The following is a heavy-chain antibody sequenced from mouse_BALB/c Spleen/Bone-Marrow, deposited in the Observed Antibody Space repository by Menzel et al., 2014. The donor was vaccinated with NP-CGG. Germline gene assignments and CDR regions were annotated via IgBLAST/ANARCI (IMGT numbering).Heavy chain of an antibody. CDR1: GFTFTDYY. CDR3: ARDKGRVFFDY. Sequence: EVKVEESGGGLVQPGGSLRLSCATSGFTFTDYYMNWVRQPPGKALEWLGFIRNKANGYTTEYSASVKGRFTISRDNSQNILYLQMNTLRAEDSATYYCARDKGRVFFDYWGQGTTLTVSP. J-gene: IGHJ2*01. V-gene: IGHV7-3*02. CDR2: IRNKANGYTT.